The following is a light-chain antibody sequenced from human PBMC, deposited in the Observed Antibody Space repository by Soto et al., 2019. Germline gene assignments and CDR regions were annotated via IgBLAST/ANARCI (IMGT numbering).Light chain of an antibody. CDR1: SSDVGGYNY. V-gene: IGLV2-14*01. Sequence: QSVLTQPASVSGSPGQSITISCTGTSSDVGGYNYVSWFQQHPGKAPKLMIYEVINRPSGLSNRFSGSKSGNTASLTISGLQPEDDADYYCSSYTSSSTLVFGGGTKLTVL. CDR3: SSYTSSSTLV. J-gene: IGLJ2*01. CDR2: EVI.